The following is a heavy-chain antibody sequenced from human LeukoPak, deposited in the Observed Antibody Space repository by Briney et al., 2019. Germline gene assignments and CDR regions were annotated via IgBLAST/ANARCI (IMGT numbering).Heavy chain of an antibody. CDR3: ARGSRITMVRGVIIRATTHYYYMDV. Sequence: SAPLSLTCAVSGGSCSGYYWSWIRQPPGKGQEWIGETNHSGSTNYNPSLTRRVTISVDTSKNHFSLKLSSVTAADTAVYYCARGSRITMVRGVIIRATTHYYYMDVWGKGTTVTVSS. CDR1: GGSCSGYY. CDR2: TNHSGST. V-gene: IGHV4-34*01. J-gene: IGHJ6*03. D-gene: IGHD3-10*01.